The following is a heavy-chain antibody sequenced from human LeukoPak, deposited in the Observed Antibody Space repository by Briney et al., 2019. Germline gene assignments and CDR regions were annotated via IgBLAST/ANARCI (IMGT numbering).Heavy chain of an antibody. CDR3: TSRRGNDILTGYRNWFDP. J-gene: IGHJ5*02. CDR1: GFTFSGSA. D-gene: IGHD3-9*01. Sequence: GGSLRLSCAASGFTFSGSAMHWVRQASGRGLEWVGRIRSKANSYATAYAASVKGRLTISRDDSKNTAYLQMNSLKTEDTAVYYCTSRRGNDILTGYRNWFDPWGQGTLVTVSS. V-gene: IGHV3-73*01. CDR2: IRSKANSYAT.